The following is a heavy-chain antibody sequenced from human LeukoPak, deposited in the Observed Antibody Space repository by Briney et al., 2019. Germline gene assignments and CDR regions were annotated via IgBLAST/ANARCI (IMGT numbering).Heavy chain of an antibody. V-gene: IGHV4-30-2*01. J-gene: IGHJ4*02. D-gene: IGHD6-19*01. CDR3: ARSSGWFTKYYFDY. CDR2: IYHSGST. CDR1: GGSISSGGYS. Sequence: SETLSLTCAVSGGSISSGGYSWSWIRQPPGKGLEWIGYIYHSGSTYYNPSLKSRVTISVDRSKNQFSLKLSSVTAADTAVYYCARSSGWFTKYYFDYWGQGTLVTVSS.